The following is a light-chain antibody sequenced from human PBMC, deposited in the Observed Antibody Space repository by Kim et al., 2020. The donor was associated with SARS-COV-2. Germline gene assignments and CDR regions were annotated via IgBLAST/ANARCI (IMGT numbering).Light chain of an antibody. CDR1: SNHGGSQG. CDR3: SAWDNSLTAWV. Sequence: RHAVPIPCTGNSNHGGSQGAAWLKQHQGHPPKVVSYRNYGRPSGISERFSASRSGDTASLTITGLQPEDEADYYCSAWDNSLTAWVFGVGTQLTVL. V-gene: IGLV10-54*04. J-gene: IGLJ3*02. CDR2: RNY.